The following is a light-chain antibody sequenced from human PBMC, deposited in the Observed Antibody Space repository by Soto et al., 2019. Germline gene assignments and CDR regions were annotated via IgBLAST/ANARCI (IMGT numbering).Light chain of an antibody. Sequence: DIVMTQSPLSLPVTPGEPASISCRSSQSLLHSNGYNCVDWYLQKPGQSPQLLIHLGSNRASGVPDRFSGSGSGTEFTLKINRVEAEDVGLYFCMQALQTPLTFGGGTKVEI. CDR2: LGS. J-gene: IGKJ4*01. CDR3: MQALQTPLT. V-gene: IGKV2-28*01. CDR1: QSLLHSNGYNC.